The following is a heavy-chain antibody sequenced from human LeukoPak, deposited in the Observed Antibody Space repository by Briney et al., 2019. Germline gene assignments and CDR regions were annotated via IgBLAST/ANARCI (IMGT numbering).Heavy chain of an antibody. V-gene: IGHV3-23*01. CDR1: GFTFSSYA. CDR2: ISGSGGST. D-gene: IGHD3-22*01. CDR3: ARDSKMYYYDSSGYYPY. Sequence: GGSLRLSCAASGFTFSSYAMSWVRQAPGKGLEWVSAISGSGGSTYYADSVKGRFTISRDNSKNTLYLQMNSLRAEDTAVYYCARDSKMYYYDSSGYYPYWGQGTLVTVSS. J-gene: IGHJ4*02.